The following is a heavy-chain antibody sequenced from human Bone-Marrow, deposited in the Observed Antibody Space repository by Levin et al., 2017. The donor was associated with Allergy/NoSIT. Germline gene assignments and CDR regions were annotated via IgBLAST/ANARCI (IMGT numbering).Heavy chain of an antibody. J-gene: IGHJ5*02. CDR2: ISDSGGST. D-gene: IGHD2-2*01. V-gene: IGHV3-23*01. CDR1: GFTFSSYA. Sequence: GESLKISCAASGFTFSSYAMSWARQAPGKGLEWVSTISDSGGSTYYADSVKGRFTISRDNSKNTLYLQMHSLRVEDTAVYYCAKATLAGAAAVAWFDPWGQGTLVTVSS. CDR3: AKATLAGAAAVAWFDP.